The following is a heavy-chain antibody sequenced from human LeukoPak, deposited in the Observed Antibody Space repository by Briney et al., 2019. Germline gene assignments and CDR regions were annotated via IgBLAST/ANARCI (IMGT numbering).Heavy chain of an antibody. CDR1: GFTFSSYG. CDR2: ISYDGSNK. Sequence: GGSLRLSCAASGFTFSSYGMHWVRQAPGKGLEWVAFISYDGSNKYYADSVKGRFTISRDNSKNTLSLQMNSLRAEDTAVYYCAKDRSAPYYGMDVWGQGTTVTVSS. J-gene: IGHJ6*02. CDR3: AKDRSAPYYGMDV. V-gene: IGHV3-30*18.